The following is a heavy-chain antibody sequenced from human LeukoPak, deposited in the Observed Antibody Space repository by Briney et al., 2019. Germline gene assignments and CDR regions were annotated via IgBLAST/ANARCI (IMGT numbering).Heavy chain of an antibody. J-gene: IGHJ4*02. V-gene: IGHV4-59*08. CDR2: VYYSGST. CDR3: ARSPDTSGYYYYFDY. D-gene: IGHD3-22*01. CDR1: GGSIGNYY. Sequence: SETLSLTCAVSGGSIGNYYWSWIRQPPGKELEWIGYVYYSGSTNYNPSFKSRVTISVDTSKNQFSLKLSSVTAADTAVYYCARSPDTSGYYYYFDYWGQGTLVTVSS.